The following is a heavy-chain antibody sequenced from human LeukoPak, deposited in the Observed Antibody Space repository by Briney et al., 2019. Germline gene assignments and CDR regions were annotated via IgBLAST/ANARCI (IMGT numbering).Heavy chain of an antibody. V-gene: IGHV3-23*01. CDR3: AKDLLKFDWLLSPFDY. Sequence: PGGSLRLSCAASGFTFSSYAMSWVRQAPGKGLEWASAISGSGGSTYYADSVKGRFTISRDNSKNTLYLQMNSLRAEDTAVYYCAKDLLKFDWLLSPFDYWGQGTLVTVSS. CDR2: ISGSGGST. J-gene: IGHJ4*02. D-gene: IGHD3-9*01. CDR1: GFTFSSYA.